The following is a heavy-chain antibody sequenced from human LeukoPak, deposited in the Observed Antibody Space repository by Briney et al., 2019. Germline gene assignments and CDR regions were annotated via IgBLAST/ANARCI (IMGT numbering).Heavy chain of an antibody. D-gene: IGHD6-13*01. Sequence: SETLSLTCAVYGGSFSGYYWSWIRQPPGKGLEWIGEINHSGSTNYNPSLKSRVTISVDASKSQFSLRLSSVTAADTAVYYCARLTYSNNWYFRRGLDNWFDPWGQGTLVTVSS. CDR1: GGSFSGYY. CDR2: INHSGST. CDR3: ARLTYSNNWYFRRGLDNWFDP. V-gene: IGHV4-34*01. J-gene: IGHJ5*02.